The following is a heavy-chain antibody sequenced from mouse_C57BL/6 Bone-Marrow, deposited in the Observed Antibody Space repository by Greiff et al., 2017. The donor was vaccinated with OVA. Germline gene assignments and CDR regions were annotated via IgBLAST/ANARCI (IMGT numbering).Heavy chain of an antibody. J-gene: IGHJ1*03. Sequence: VKLMESGAELVLPGASVKLSCKASGYTFTSYWMHWVKQRPGQGLEWIGEIDPSDSYTNSNQKFKGKSTLTVDKSSSTAYMQLSSLTSEDSAVYYCARGDGPYWYFDVWGTGTTVTVSS. CDR1: GYTFTSYW. V-gene: IGHV1-69*01. CDR3: ARGDGPYWYFDV. D-gene: IGHD2-3*01. CDR2: IDPSDSYT.